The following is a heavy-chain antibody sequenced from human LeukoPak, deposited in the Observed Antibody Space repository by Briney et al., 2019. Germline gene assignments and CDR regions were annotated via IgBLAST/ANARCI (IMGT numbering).Heavy chain of an antibody. CDR1: GFTFSSYW. Sequence: TGGSLRLSCAASGFTFSSYWMHWVRQAPGKGLVWVSRFNSDGSTTNYADSVKGRFTISRDNAKNTLYLQMNSLRAEDTAVYYCARGLRRGYHPHYYYYGMDVWGQGTTVTVSS. D-gene: IGHD3-3*01. V-gene: IGHV3-74*01. CDR2: FNSDGSTT. CDR3: ARGLRRGYHPHYYYYGMDV. J-gene: IGHJ6*02.